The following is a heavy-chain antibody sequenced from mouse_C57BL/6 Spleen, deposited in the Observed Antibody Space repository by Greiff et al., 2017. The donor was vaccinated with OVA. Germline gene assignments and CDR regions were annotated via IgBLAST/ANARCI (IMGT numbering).Heavy chain of an antibody. D-gene: IGHD2-2*01. Sequence: EVHLVESGGGLVKPGGSLKLSCAASGFTFSSYTMSWVRQTPEKRLEWVATISGGGGNTCYPVSVKGRFTIARDNAKNTLYLQMSSLRSEDTALYYCARHGYAFDYWGQGTTLTVSS. V-gene: IGHV5-9*01. J-gene: IGHJ2*01. CDR2: ISGGGGNT. CDR1: GFTFSSYT. CDR3: ARHGYAFDY.